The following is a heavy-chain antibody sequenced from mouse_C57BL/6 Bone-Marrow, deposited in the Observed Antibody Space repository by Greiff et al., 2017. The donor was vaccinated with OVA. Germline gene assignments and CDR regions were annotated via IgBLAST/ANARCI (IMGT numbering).Heavy chain of an antibody. CDR1: GYTFTSYG. CDR3: ARRGIPRYFDV. CDR2: IYPRSGNT. J-gene: IGHJ1*03. D-gene: IGHD5-1-1*01. Sequence: VQVVESGAELARPGASVKLSCKASGYTFTSYGISWVKQRTGQGLEWIGEIYPRSGNTYYNEKFKGKATLTADKSSSTAYMELRSLTSEDSAVYFCARRGIPRYFDVWGTGTTVTVSS. V-gene: IGHV1-81*01.